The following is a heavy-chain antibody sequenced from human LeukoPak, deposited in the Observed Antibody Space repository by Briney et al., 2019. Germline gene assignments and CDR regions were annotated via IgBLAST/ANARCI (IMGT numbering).Heavy chain of an antibody. J-gene: IGHJ4*02. V-gene: IGHV3-48*03. CDR1: GFTFSSFE. CDR3: ARRGRNFDY. D-gene: IGHD3-16*01. Sequence: PGGSLRLSCAASGFTFSSFEMTLVRQTPGKGLEWVSYIGSSGSTISYADSVKGRFTISRDNAKNSLYLQMNSLRPEDTAVYYCARRGRNFDYWGQGTLVTVSS. CDR2: IGSSGSTI.